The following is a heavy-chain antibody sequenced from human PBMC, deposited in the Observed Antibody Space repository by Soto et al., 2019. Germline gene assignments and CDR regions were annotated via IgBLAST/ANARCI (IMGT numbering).Heavy chain of an antibody. CDR3: ASPYSSGYYYYYGMDV. J-gene: IGHJ6*02. Sequence: QVQLVQSGAEVKKPGASVKVSCKASGYTFTSYDINWVRQATGQGLEWMGWMNPNSGNTGSAQKFQGRVTRTRNTSISTAYMVLSSLRSEDTAVYYCASPYSSGYYYYYGMDVWGQGTTVTVSS. CDR1: GYTFTSYD. V-gene: IGHV1-8*01. CDR2: MNPNSGNT. D-gene: IGHD6-19*01.